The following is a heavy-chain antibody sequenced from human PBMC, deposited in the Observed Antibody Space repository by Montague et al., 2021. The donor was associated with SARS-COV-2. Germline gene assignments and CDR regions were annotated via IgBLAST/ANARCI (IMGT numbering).Heavy chain of an antibody. D-gene: IGHD3-10*01. J-gene: IGHJ5*02. CDR3: AKGFTYYFASGGYPNYFDP. Sequence: GSLRLSCAASGFTFSSYAMIWVRQAPGKGLEWVSTISSTGGCTYYADSVKGRFIISRDNSRNTVYMQMNNLRAEDTAVYYCAKGFTYYFASGGYPNYFDPWGQGTLVSVSS. CDR1: GFTFSSYA. CDR2: ISSTGGCT. V-gene: IGHV3-23*01.